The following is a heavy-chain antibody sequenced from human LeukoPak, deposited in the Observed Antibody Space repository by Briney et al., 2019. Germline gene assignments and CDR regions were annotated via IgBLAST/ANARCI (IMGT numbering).Heavy chain of an antibody. V-gene: IGHV1-3*01. D-gene: IGHD3-22*01. J-gene: IGHJ4*02. CDR3: ARGYYYDSSGYYFDS. CDR1: GYSFTSHV. Sequence: RASVKVSCKASGYSFTSHVIHWLRQAPGQRFEWMGWIGGGSGRTNYSQTFQDRVTITRDTSATTSYMEMSSLRYEDTAIFYCARGYYYDSSGYYFDSWGQGTLVTVSS. CDR2: IGGGSGRT.